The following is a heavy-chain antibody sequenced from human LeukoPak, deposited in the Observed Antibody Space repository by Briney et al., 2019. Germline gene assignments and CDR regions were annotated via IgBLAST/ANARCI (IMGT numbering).Heavy chain of an antibody. CDR2: IYHSGST. D-gene: IGHD4-17*01. CDR1: GYSISSGYY. J-gene: IGHJ4*02. Sequence: SETLSLTCTVSGYSISSGYYWGWIRQPPGKGLGWIGNIYHSGSTYYNPSLKSRVTISVDTSKNQFSLKLSSVTAADTALYYCARVYGDYEYYFDYWGQGTLVTVSS. CDR3: ARVYGDYEYYFDY. V-gene: IGHV4-38-2*02.